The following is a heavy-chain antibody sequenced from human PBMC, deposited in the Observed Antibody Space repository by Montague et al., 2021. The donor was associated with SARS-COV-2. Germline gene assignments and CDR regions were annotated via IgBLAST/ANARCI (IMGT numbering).Heavy chain of an antibody. D-gene: IGHD1-14*01. Sequence: TLSLTCTVSGGSISSGSYYWSWIRQPAGKGLEWIGSIYTSGSTNYNPSLKSRVTISVDTTKNQFSLKLCSVTVADTAVYYCASGITGTCSYYIDVWGQGTTVTVSS. CDR2: IYTSGST. CDR3: ASGITGTCSYYIDV. J-gene: IGHJ6*03. V-gene: IGHV4-61*02. CDR1: GGSISSGSYY.